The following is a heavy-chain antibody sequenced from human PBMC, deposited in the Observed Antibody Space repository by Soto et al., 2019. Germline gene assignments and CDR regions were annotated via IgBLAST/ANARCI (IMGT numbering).Heavy chain of an antibody. CDR3: ARISVFGDTYYFDY. Sequence: PGGSLRLSCATSGFTFSTYAMHWVRQAPGKGLEWVSGISGSGGSTDYADSVKGRFTISRDNSRNTLYLQMNSLRAEDTALYYCARISVFGDTYYFDYWGQGTLVTVSS. CDR1: GFTFSTYA. CDR2: ISGSGGST. V-gene: IGHV3-23*01. D-gene: IGHD4-17*01. J-gene: IGHJ4*02.